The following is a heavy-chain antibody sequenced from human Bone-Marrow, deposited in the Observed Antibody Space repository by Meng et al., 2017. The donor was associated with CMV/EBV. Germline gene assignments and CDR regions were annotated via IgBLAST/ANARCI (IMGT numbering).Heavy chain of an antibody. Sequence: LSLTCAASGFTFSSYWMSWVRQAPGKGLEWVSYISSSGSTIYYADSVKGRFTISRDNAKNSLYLQMNSLRAEDTAVYYCAREGVSSGWPRKQKEFDPWGQGTLVTVSS. CDR2: ISSSGSTI. CDR1: GFTFSSYW. V-gene: IGHV3-48*03. CDR3: AREGVSSGWPRKQKEFDP. D-gene: IGHD6-19*01. J-gene: IGHJ5*02.